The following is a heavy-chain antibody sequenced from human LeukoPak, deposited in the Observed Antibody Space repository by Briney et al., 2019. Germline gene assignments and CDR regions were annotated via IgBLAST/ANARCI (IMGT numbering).Heavy chain of an antibody. J-gene: IGHJ4*02. D-gene: IGHD3-10*01. CDR2: ITPDGGGA. Sequence: GESLRLSCAASGFTFSNFWMHWVRQAPGKGLVWVSRITPDGGGADYMDSVKGRFTISRDNAKNTVYLQMNSLGADDMAVYYCARGVDWTTINELNYWGQGTLVTVSS. CDR1: GFTFSNFW. V-gene: IGHV3-74*01. CDR3: ARGVDWTTINELNY.